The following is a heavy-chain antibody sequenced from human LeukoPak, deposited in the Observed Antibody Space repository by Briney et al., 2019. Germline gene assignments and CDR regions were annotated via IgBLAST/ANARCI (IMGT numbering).Heavy chain of an antibody. D-gene: IGHD6-13*01. CDR3: ARAMFAPNSSSWYNWFDP. J-gene: IGHJ5*02. CDR2: MNPNSGNT. CDR1: GYTFTSYD. Sequence: ASVKVSCKASGYTFTSYDINWVRQATGQGLEWMGWMNPNSGNTGYAQKFQGRVTMTRNTSISTAYMELSSLRSEDTAVYYCARAMFAPNSSSWYNWFDPWGQGTLATVSS. V-gene: IGHV1-8*01.